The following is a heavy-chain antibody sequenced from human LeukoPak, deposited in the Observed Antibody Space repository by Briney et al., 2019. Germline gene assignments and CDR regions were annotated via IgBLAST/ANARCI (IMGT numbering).Heavy chain of an antibody. CDR2: IRSKTYRGTT. V-gene: IGHV3-49*04. Sequence: PGRSLRLSCTASGFTFGDYAMGWVRQAPGKGLEWVGFIRSKTYRGTTEYAASVKGRFTISRDDSKSIAYLQMNSLKTEDTAVYYCTREPIQLWLYYGMDVWAQGTTVTVS. J-gene: IGHJ6*02. D-gene: IGHD5-18*01. CDR1: GFTFGDYA. CDR3: TREPIQLWLYYGMDV.